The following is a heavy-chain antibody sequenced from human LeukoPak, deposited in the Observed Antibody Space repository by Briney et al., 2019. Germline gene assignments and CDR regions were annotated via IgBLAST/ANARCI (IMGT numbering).Heavy chain of an antibody. D-gene: IGHD6-6*01. CDR1: GGTFSSYA. CDR2: INPNSGGT. J-gene: IGHJ4*02. V-gene: IGHV1-2*06. Sequence: ASVKVSCKASGGTFSSYAISWVRQAPGQGLEWMGRINPNSGGTNYAQKFQGRVTMTRDTSISTAYMELSRLRSDDTAVYYCARRGYSSSSHQYYFDYWGQGTLVTVSS. CDR3: ARRGYSSSSHQYYFDY.